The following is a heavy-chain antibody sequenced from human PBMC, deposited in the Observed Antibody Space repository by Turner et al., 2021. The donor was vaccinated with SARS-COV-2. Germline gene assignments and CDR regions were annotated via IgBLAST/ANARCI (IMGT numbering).Heavy chain of an antibody. CDR1: GGSFSSSSDY. J-gene: IGHJ5*02. D-gene: IGHD6-13*01. V-gene: IGHV4-39*01. Sequence: QLQLQASAPRLVKPSETLSLICTVSGGSFSSSSDYWGWIRQPPGTGLEWIGSIYYSGSTYYNPSLKSRVTISVDTSKNQFSLKLSSVTAADTAVYYCAKHWEVAAAAYLARFDPWGQGTLVTVSS. CDR2: IYYSGST. CDR3: AKHWEVAAAAYLARFDP.